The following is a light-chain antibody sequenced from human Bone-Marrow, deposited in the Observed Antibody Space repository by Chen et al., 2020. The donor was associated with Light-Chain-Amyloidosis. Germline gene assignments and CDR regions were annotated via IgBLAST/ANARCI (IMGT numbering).Light chain of an antibody. J-gene: IGKJ2*01. CDR2: GAS. CDR3: QQYDTSPYT. V-gene: IGKV3-20*01. Sequence: EIVLTPSPATLSLSPGDRATLSCRASQSVSGFLAWYQQIPGQAPRLLIYGASSRATGIPDRFRGSGYGTDFILSITRLEPEDLAVYYCQQYDTSPYTFGQGTKLEI. CDR1: QSVSGF.